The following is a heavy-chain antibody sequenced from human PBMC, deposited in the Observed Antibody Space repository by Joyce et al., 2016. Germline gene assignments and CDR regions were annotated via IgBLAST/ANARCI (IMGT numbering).Heavy chain of an antibody. CDR2: SNVGNGNT. V-gene: IGHV1-3*01. CDR3: ARRWGQKGYYFDF. CDR1: GYTFSSYH. Sequence: QVQLVQSETELKRPGTSVRVSCKTSGYTFSSYHIHWVRQAPGQSLLWKGWSNVGNGNTHSSLACQSRLTLTKDTSARTVYMKLNDLRSEDTALYFCARRWGQKGYYFDFWGQGTLVIVSS. D-gene: IGHD3-3*01. J-gene: IGHJ4*02.